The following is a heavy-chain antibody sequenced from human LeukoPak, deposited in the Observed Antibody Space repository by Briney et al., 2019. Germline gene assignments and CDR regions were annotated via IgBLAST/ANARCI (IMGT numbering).Heavy chain of an antibody. J-gene: IGHJ4*02. CDR2: INHSGST. CDR1: GGSFSGYY. CDR3: ARVIRYCSGGSCYIFDY. V-gene: IGHV4-34*01. D-gene: IGHD2-15*01. Sequence: ASETLSLTCAVYGGSFSGYYWSWIRQPPGKGLEWIGEINHSGSTNYNPSLKSRVTISVDTSKNQFSLKLSSVTAADTAVYYCARVIRYCSGGSCYIFDYWGQGTLVTVS.